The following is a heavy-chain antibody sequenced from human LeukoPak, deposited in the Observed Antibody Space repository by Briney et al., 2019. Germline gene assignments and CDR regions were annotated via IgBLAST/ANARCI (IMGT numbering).Heavy chain of an antibody. Sequence: GGSLRLSCAASGFTFSSYAMSWVRQAPGKGLVWVSYINSDGTGTMYADSVKGRFTVSRDNAKNTLYLQMNSLRAEDTAVYYCARDDLSWYSGIDYWGQGVLVTVSS. J-gene: IGHJ4*02. CDR1: GFTFSSYA. V-gene: IGHV3-74*03. CDR3: ARDDLSWYSGIDY. CDR2: INSDGTGT. D-gene: IGHD6-13*01.